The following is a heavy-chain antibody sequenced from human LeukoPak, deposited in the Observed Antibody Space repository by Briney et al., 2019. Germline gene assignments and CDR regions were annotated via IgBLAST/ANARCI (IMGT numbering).Heavy chain of an antibody. J-gene: IGHJ4*02. Sequence: GRSLRLSCAASGFTFSSYAMHWVRQAPGKGLEWVAVISYDGSNKYYADSVKGRFTISRDNSKNTLYLQMNSLRAEDTAVYYCARTTYYYDSSGYYPGYWGQGTLVTVSS. CDR1: GFTFSSYA. V-gene: IGHV3-30-3*01. D-gene: IGHD3-22*01. CDR2: ISYDGSNK. CDR3: ARTTYYYDSSGYYPGY.